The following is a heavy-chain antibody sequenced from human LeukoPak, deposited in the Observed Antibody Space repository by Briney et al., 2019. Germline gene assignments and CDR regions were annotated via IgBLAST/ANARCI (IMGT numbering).Heavy chain of an antibody. D-gene: IGHD3-16*01. CDR2: IKQDGSEK. CDR1: GFTFSSYW. J-gene: IGHJ4*02. Sequence: PGGSLRLTCAASGFTFSSYWMSWVRQAQGKGLEWVANIKQDGSEKYYVDSVKGRFTISRDNAKNSLYLQMNSLRAEDTAVYYCASSVRLGELLDYWGQGTLVTVSS. CDR3: ASSVRLGELLDY. V-gene: IGHV3-7*01.